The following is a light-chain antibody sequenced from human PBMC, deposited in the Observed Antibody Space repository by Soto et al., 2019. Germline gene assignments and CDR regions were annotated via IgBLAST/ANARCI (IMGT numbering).Light chain of an antibody. CDR3: WHYNHWRFT. Sequence: TQSPATVSVSERERVTVSCRAGQSVTTRFAWYQQKSGMSPRLLIYDVSTRATGVPARFIGTRSETDFTLTIPGLQSDDSGAYYCWHYNHWRFTFGQGTRLEIK. V-gene: IGKV3-15*01. CDR1: QSVTTR. CDR2: DVS. J-gene: IGKJ5*01.